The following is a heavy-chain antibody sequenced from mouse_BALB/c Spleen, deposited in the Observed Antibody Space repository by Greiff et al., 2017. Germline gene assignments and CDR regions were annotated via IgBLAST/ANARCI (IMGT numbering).Heavy chain of an antibody. CDR3: ARGAYGNYYFDY. J-gene: IGHJ2*01. V-gene: IGHV5-17*02. D-gene: IGHD2-1*01. Sequence: EVQGVESGGGLVQPGGSRKLSCAASGFTFSSFGMHWVRQAPEKGLEWVAYISSGSSTIYYADTVKGRFTISRDNPKNTLFLQMTSLRSEDTAMYYCARGAYGNYYFDYWGQGTTLTVSS. CDR2: ISSGSSTI. CDR1: GFTFSSFG.